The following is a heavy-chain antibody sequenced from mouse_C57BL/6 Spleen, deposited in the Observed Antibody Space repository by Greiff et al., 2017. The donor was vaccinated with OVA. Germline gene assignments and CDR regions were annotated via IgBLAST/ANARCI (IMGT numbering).Heavy chain of an antibody. V-gene: IGHV5-4*01. CDR3: AREGSNYDFDY. CDR2: ISDGGSYT. CDR1: GFTFSSYA. J-gene: IGHJ2*01. Sequence: DVHLVESGGGLVKPGGSLKLSCAASGFTFSSYAMSWVRQTPEKRLEWVATISDGGSYTYYPDNVQGRFTISRDNAKNNLYLQMSHLKSEDTAMYYCAREGSNYDFDYWGQGTTLTVSS. D-gene: IGHD2-5*01.